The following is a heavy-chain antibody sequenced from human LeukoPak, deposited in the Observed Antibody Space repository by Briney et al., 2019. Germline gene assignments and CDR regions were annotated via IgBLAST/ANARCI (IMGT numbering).Heavy chain of an antibody. V-gene: IGHV3-21*01. D-gene: IGHD3-9*01. CDR1: GFTFSSYS. J-gene: IGHJ4*02. CDR3: ARGGYYDILTGYSTTRAFDY. CDR2: ISSSSSYI. Sequence: GGSLRLSCAASGFTFSSYSMNWVRQAPGKGLEWVSSISSSSSYISYADSVKGRFTISTDNAKNSLYLQMNSLRADDTAVYYCARGGYYDILTGYSTTRAFDYWGQGTLVTVSS.